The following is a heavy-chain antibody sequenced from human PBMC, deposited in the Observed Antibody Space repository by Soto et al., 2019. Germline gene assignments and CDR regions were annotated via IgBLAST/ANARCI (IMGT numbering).Heavy chain of an antibody. Sequence: QVQLVQSGAEVKKPGSSVKVSCKASGGTFSSYTISWVRQAPGQGLEWMGRISPILGIANYAQKFQGRVTITADKSTSTAYMELSSLRSEYTAVYYCAMGYCSSTSCYRPRYGMDVWGQGTTVTVSS. CDR2: ISPILGIA. J-gene: IGHJ6*02. CDR1: GGTFSSYT. V-gene: IGHV1-69*02. D-gene: IGHD2-2*01. CDR3: AMGYCSSTSCYRPRYGMDV.